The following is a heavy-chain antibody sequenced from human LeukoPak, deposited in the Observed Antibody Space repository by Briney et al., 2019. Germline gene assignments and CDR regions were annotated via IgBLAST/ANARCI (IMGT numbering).Heavy chain of an antibody. Sequence: GESLKISCQGSGYSFPNYWIGWVRQMPGKGLEWVGLINPGDSDTRYSPSFQGQVTTSADKSIRTAYLRWSSLKASDTAMYYCARTTYANSPYHFDFWGQGTLVTVSS. J-gene: IGHJ4*02. CDR1: GYSFPNYW. CDR3: ARTTYANSPYHFDF. CDR2: INPGDSDT. V-gene: IGHV5-51*01. D-gene: IGHD2-2*01.